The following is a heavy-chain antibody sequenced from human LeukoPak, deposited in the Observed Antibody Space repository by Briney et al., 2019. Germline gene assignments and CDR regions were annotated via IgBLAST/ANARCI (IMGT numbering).Heavy chain of an antibody. CDR2: ISGSGGST. CDR3: AKGLPTIFGVVGHAFDI. J-gene: IGHJ3*02. Sequence: PGGSLRLSCAASGFTFSSYAMSWVRQAPAKGLEWVSAISGSGGSTYYADSVKGRFTISRDNSKNTLYLQMNSLRAEDTAVYYCAKGLPTIFGVVGHAFDIWGQGTMVTVSS. CDR1: GFTFSSYA. V-gene: IGHV3-23*01. D-gene: IGHD3-3*01.